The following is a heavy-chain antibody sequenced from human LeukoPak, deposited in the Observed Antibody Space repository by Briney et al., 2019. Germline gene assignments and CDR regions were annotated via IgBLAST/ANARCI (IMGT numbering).Heavy chain of an antibody. CDR3: ARVRDIVVVPAADLFDY. V-gene: IGHV3-21*01. J-gene: IGHJ4*02. CDR1: GFTFSSYS. CDR2: ISSSSSYI. Sequence: GGSLRLSCAASGFTFSSYSMNWVRQAPGKGLEWVSSISSSSSYIYYADSVKGRFTISRDNAKNSLYLQMNSLRAEDTAVYYCARVRDIVVVPAADLFDYWAREPWSPSPQ. D-gene: IGHD2-2*01.